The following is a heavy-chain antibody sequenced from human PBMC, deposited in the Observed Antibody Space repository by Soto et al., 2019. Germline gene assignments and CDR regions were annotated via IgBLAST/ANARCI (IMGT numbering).Heavy chain of an antibody. CDR3: ARDLVGYCSGGSCYRLDY. CDR1: GGTFSSYT. J-gene: IGHJ4*02. CDR2: IIPILGIA. V-gene: IGHV1-69*08. Sequence: QVQLVQSGAEVKKPGSSVKVSCKAYGGTFSSYTISWVRQAPVQGLEWMGRIIPILGIANYAQKFQGRVTITADKSTSTAYMELSSLRSEDTAVYYCARDLVGYCSGGSCYRLDYWGQGTLVTVSS. D-gene: IGHD2-15*01.